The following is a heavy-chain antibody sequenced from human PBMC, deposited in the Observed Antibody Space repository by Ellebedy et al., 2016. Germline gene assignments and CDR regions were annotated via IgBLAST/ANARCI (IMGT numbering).Heavy chain of an antibody. CDR1: GYTFTSYG. Sequence: ASVKVSXXASGYTFTSYGISWVRQAPGQGLEWMGWISAYNGNTNYAQKLQGRVTMTTDTSTSTAYMELRSLRSDDTAVYYCARFESYDILTGYSGYYYGMDVWGQGTTVTVSS. J-gene: IGHJ6*02. D-gene: IGHD3-9*01. CDR3: ARFESYDILTGYSGYYYGMDV. CDR2: ISAYNGNT. V-gene: IGHV1-18*01.